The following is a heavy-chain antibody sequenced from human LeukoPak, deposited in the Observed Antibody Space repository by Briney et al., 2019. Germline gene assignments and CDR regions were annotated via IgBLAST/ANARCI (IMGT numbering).Heavy chain of an antibody. CDR3: ATRYSTGWYDAFDI. D-gene: IGHD6-19*01. CDR1: GYIFTNYC. Sequence: GESLKISCKGSGYIFTNYCIAWVRQTPGKGLDWMGIIYPADSDIRYSLSFQGQVTISVDESISTAYLQWGSLKASDTAMYYCATRYSTGWYDAFDIWGQGTMVTVSS. J-gene: IGHJ3*02. V-gene: IGHV5-51*01. CDR2: IYPADSDI.